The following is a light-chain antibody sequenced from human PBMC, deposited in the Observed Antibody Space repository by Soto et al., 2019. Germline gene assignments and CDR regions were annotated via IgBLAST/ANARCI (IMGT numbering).Light chain of an antibody. CDR2: DAS. CDR1: QSVSSY. CDR3: QQRGNWPLT. V-gene: IGKV3-11*01. Sequence: EVVLTQSPGTLSLSPGERATLSCRASQSVSSYLAWYQQKPGQAPRLLIYDASNRAAGIPARFSGSGSGTDFTLTISSLEPEDFAVYYCQQRGNWPLTFGGGTKVDIK. J-gene: IGKJ4*01.